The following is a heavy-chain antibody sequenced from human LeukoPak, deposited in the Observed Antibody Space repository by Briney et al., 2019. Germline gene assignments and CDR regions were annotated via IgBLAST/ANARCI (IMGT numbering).Heavy chain of an antibody. V-gene: IGHV4-59*01. CDR1: GGSISSYY. CDR3: ARVAWGPKGFSEFDY. J-gene: IGHJ4*02. D-gene: IGHD7-27*01. CDR2: IYYSGST. Sequence: SETLSLTCTVSGGSISSYYWSWIRQPPGKGLEWIGYIYYSGSTNYNPSLKSRVTILVDTSKNQFSLKLSSVTAADTAVYYCARVAWGPKGFSEFDYWGQGTLVTVSS.